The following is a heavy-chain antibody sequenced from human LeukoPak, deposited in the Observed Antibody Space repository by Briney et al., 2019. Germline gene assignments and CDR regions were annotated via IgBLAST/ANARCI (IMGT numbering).Heavy chain of an antibody. Sequence: GGSLRLSCAASEFTVSNNYMSWVRLAPGKGLEWVSIIYSGGSTYYADSVKGRFTISRDNSKNTLYLQMNSLRAEDTAVYYCAKAPRDSTTRYFDLWGRGTLVTVSS. CDR2: IYSGGST. V-gene: IGHV3-53*01. J-gene: IGHJ2*01. CDR3: AKAPRDSTTRYFDL. CDR1: EFTVSNNY. D-gene: IGHD5/OR15-5a*01.